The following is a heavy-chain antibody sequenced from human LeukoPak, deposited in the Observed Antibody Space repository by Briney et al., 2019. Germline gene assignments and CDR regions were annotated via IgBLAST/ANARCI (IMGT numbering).Heavy chain of an antibody. D-gene: IGHD2-2*01. CDR3: ARDKRYCSSTSCYGVFDY. CDR2: ISYDGSNK. J-gene: IGHJ4*02. Sequence: GGSLRLSCAASGFTFSSYAMHWVRQAPGKGLEWVAVISYDGSNKYYADSVKGRFTISRDNSKNTLYLQMNSLRAEDTAVYYCARDKRYCSSTSCYGVFDYRGQGTLVTVSS. V-gene: IGHV3-30-3*01. CDR1: GFTFSSYA.